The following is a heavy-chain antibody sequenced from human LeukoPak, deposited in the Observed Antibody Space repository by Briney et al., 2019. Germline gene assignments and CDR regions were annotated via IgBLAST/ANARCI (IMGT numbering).Heavy chain of an antibody. V-gene: IGHV4-59*01. D-gene: IGHD6-19*01. CDR1: GFTFSSYA. Sequence: KTGGSLRLSCAASGFTFSSYAMSWIRQPPGKGLEWIGYIYYSGSTNYNPSLKSRVTISVDTSKNQFSLKLSSVTAADTAVYYCASLDSSGWYVVDYWGQGTLVTVSS. J-gene: IGHJ4*02. CDR3: ASLDSSGWYVVDY. CDR2: IYYSGST.